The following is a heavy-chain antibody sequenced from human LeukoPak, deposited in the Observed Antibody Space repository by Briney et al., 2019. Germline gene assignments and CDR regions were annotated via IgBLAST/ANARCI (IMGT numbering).Heavy chain of an antibody. Sequence: SETLSLTCAVYGGSFSGYYWSWIRQPPGKGLEWIGSIYHSGSTYYNPSLKSRVTISVDTSKNQFSLKLSSVTAADTAVYYCARQSSSWYTPYYFDYWGQGTLVTVSS. CDR2: IYHSGST. J-gene: IGHJ4*02. V-gene: IGHV4-34*01. CDR3: ARQSSSWYTPYYFDY. D-gene: IGHD6-13*01. CDR1: GGSFSGYY.